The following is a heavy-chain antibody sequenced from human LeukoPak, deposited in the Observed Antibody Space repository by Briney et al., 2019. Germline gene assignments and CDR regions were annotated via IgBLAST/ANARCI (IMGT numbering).Heavy chain of an antibody. Sequence: PGGSLRLSCAASGFTFSSYAMSWVRQAPGKGLEWVAVIWYDGSNKYYADSVKGRFTISRDNSKNTLYLQMNSLRAEDTAVYYCARDPDYKGYSGYDNYFDYWGQGTLVTVSS. D-gene: IGHD5-12*01. V-gene: IGHV3-33*08. CDR2: IWYDGSNK. CDR1: GFTFSSYA. CDR3: ARDPDYKGYSGYDNYFDY. J-gene: IGHJ4*02.